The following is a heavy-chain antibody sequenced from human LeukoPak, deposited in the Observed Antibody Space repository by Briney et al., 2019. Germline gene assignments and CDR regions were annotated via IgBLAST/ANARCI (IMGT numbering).Heavy chain of an antibody. CDR2: ISGSGGST. J-gene: IGHJ4*02. CDR3: ARCDRVVVAATDY. Sequence: GGSLRLSCAASGFTFSSYAMSWVRQAPGKGLEWVSAISGSGGSTYYADSVKGRFTISRDNSKNTLYLQMNSLRAEDTAVYYCARCDRVVVAATDYWGQGTLVTVSS. V-gene: IGHV3-23*01. CDR1: GFTFSSYA. D-gene: IGHD2-15*01.